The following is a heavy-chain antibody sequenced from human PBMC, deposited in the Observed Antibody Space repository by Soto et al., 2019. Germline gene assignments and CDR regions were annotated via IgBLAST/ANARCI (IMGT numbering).Heavy chain of an antibody. CDR1: GYRFTSYW. CDR3: ARKDKSGYFNWFDP. V-gene: IGHV5-51*01. D-gene: IGHD3-22*01. CDR2: IFPSDSDT. J-gene: IGHJ5*02. Sequence: GESLKISCRTSGYRFTSYWIAWVRQMPGKGLEWMGIIFPSDSDTRYSPSFQGQVTISADRATSTVFLQWASLKASDTAVYFCARKDKSGYFNWFDPWGQGTLVTVSS.